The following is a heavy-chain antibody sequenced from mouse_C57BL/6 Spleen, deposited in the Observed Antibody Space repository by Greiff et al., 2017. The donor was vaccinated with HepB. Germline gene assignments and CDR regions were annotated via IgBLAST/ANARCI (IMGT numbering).Heavy chain of an antibody. CDR1: GYTFTDYN. CDR2: INPNNGGT. Sequence: EVQLQQSGPELVKPGASVKIPCKASGYTFTDYNMDWVKQSHGKSLEWIGDINPNNGGTNYNQKFKGKATLTVDKSSSTAYMELRSLTSEDTAVYDCARKGYGNSLDYWGQGTTLTVSS. J-gene: IGHJ2*01. V-gene: IGHV1-18*01. D-gene: IGHD2-1*01. CDR3: ARKGYGNSLDY.